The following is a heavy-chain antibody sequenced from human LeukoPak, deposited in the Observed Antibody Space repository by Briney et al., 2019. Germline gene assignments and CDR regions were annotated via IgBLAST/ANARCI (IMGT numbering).Heavy chain of an antibody. V-gene: IGHV3-53*01. CDR3: ATEREKSLEY. CDR2: IYSGGST. J-gene: IGHJ4*02. Sequence: GGSLRLSCAASGFTVSSNYMSWVRQAPGKGLEWVSVIYSGGSTYYADSVKGRFTISRDNSKNTLYLQMNDLGAEDTAVYYCATEREKSLEYWGQGTLVTVSS. D-gene: IGHD5-24*01. CDR1: GFTVSSNY.